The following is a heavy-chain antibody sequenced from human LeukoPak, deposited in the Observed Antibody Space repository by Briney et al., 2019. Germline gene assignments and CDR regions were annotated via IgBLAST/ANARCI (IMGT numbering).Heavy chain of an antibody. V-gene: IGHV3-21*04. D-gene: IGHD6-13*01. CDR2: ISSSSSYI. CDR1: GFTFSGYS. J-gene: IGHJ4*02. CDR3: ARGGYSSSWYHFDY. Sequence: PGGSLRLSCAASGFTFSGYSMNWVRQAPGKGLEWVSSISSSSSYIYYADSVKGRFTISRDNSKNTLFLQMNSLRAEDTAVYYCARGGYSSSWYHFDYWGRGTLVTVSS.